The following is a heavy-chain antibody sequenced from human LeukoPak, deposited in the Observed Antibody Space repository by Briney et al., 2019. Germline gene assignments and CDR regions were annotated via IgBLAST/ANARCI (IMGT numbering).Heavy chain of an antibody. D-gene: IGHD1-26*01. Sequence: GGSLRLSCAASGFTFSSYSMNWVRQAPGKGLEWVSSISSSSTYIYYADSVKGRFTISRDNAKNSLYLQMNTLRAEDTAVYYCARVGSSGSYNEDYWGQGTPVTVSS. CDR1: GFTFSSYS. V-gene: IGHV3-21*01. J-gene: IGHJ4*02. CDR2: ISSSSTYI. CDR3: ARVGSSGSYNEDY.